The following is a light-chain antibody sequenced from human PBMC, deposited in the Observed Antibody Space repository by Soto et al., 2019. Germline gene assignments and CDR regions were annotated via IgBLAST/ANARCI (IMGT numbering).Light chain of an antibody. J-gene: IGLJ3*02. Sequence: QSALTQPASVSGSPGQSITISCTGTSSDVGGYKYVSWYQQHPGKAPKLMIYEVSHRPSGVSDRFSGSKSGNTASLTISGLQAEDEADYYWSSYTSSSTWVFGGGTKLTVL. CDR2: EVS. V-gene: IGLV2-14*01. CDR1: SSDVGGYKY. CDR3: SSYTSSSTWV.